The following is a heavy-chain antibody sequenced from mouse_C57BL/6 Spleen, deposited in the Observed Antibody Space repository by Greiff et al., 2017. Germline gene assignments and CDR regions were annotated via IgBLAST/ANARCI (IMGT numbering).Heavy chain of an antibody. CDR3: ARGGSTGVEYLEV. Sequence: VQLQQPGAELVKPGASVKLSCKASGYTFTSYWMHWVKQRPGRGLEWIGRIDPNSGGNKYNEKFKSKATMTVDKPTSTAYMQHSSLTSEDSAGYYCARGGSTGVEYLEVWGTGTTVTVSS. V-gene: IGHV1-72*01. CDR2: IDPNSGGN. CDR1: GYTFTSYW. J-gene: IGHJ1*03. D-gene: IGHD1-1*01.